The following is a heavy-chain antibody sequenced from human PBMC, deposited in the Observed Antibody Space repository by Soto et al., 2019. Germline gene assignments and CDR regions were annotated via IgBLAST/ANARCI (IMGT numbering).Heavy chain of an antibody. CDR1: CGSFSGYY. Sequence: SETLSLTCAFYCGSFSGYYWSWIRQPPGKGLEWIGEINHSGSTNYNPSLKSRVTISVDTSKNQFSLKLSSVTAADTAVYYCARGFGSSWPPPGWFDPWGQGTLVTVSS. CDR2: INHSGST. CDR3: ARGFGSSWPPPGWFDP. V-gene: IGHV4-34*01. D-gene: IGHD6-13*01. J-gene: IGHJ5*02.